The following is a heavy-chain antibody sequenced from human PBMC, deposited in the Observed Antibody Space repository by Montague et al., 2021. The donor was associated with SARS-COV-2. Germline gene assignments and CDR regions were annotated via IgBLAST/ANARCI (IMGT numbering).Heavy chain of an antibody. CDR2: ISSSGSTI. J-gene: IGHJ4*02. CDR3: ARDGRVGELDY. D-gene: IGHD3-10*01. V-gene: IGHV3-48*03. Sequence: SLRLSCAASGFTFRTYEMNWVRQAPGKRLEWASYISSSGSTIYYADSVKGRFTISRDNAKNSLYLQMNSLRAADTAVYYCARDGRVGELDYCGQGTLVTVST. CDR1: GFTFRTYE.